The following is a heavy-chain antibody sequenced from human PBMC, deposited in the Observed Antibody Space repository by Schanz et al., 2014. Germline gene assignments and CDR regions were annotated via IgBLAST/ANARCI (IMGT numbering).Heavy chain of an antibody. D-gene: IGHD4-4*01. Sequence: EVQLVESGGGLVKPGGSLRLSCAASGFTFSSYSMNWVRQAPGKGLEWVSTISRSSSSIYYADSVKGRFTISRDNSKNTLYLQMNSLRAEDTAIYYCAKDRWRATVMVDAFDIWGQGTKVTVSS. J-gene: IGHJ3*02. CDR1: GFTFSSYS. V-gene: IGHV3-21*04. CDR3: AKDRWRATVMVDAFDI. CDR2: ISRSSSSI.